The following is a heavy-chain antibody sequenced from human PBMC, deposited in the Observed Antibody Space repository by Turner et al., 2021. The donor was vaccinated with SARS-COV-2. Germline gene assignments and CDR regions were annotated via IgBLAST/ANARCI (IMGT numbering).Heavy chain of an antibody. D-gene: IGHD6-19*01. CDR1: GGSITGYY. V-gene: IGHV4-59*01. CDR2: IHFGGST. Sequence: QVQLKESGPGLVKPSETLSLTCPVSGGSITGYYWNWIRQPPGKGLEWIGYIHFGGSTDYNPSLKSLVSISVDTSKNQISLKLTSVTPAEASVYYCARLGPKAASSGFFDLWGQGTLVTVSS. J-gene: IGHJ4*02. CDR3: ARLGPKAASSGFFDL.